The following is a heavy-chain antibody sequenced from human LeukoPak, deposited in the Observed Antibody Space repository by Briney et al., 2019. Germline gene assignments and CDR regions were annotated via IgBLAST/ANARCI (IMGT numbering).Heavy chain of an antibody. J-gene: IGHJ4*02. D-gene: IGHD5-18*01. V-gene: IGHV3-48*03. CDR3: AKETALGYFDF. CDR1: GFSFSSYE. CDR2: IGSSGSTV. Sequence: PGGSLRLSCAASGFSFSSYEMNWVRQAPGKGLEWVSYIGSSGSTVYYADSVKGRFTISRDNSKNTLYLQMNNLRAEDTAVYYCAKETALGYFDFWGQGTLVTVSS.